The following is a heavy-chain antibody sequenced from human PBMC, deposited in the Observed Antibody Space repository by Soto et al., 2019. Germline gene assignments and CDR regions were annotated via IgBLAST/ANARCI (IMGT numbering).Heavy chain of an antibody. J-gene: IGHJ6*01. D-gene: IGHD5-18*01. CDR3: ARDYTAMVIRHRNYVYGMGV. V-gene: IGHV3-33*01. CDR2: IWYDGSNK. Sequence: VRTEKGKGLACVVIIWYDGSNKYYAVAVKGRFTISRDNSKNTLYLQMNSLRAEDTAVYYCARDYTAMVIRHRNYVYGMGV.